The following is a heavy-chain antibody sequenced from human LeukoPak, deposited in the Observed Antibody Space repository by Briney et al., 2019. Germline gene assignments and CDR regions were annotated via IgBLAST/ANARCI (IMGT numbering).Heavy chain of an antibody. CDR1: GGSFSSYY. Sequence: PSETLSLTCAVYGGSFSSYYWSWIRQPPGKGLEWIGYIYYSGSTYYNPSLKSRVTISVDTSKNQFSLKLSSVTAADTAVYYCARDTYYYDSSGNSYYGMDVWGQGTTVTVSS. D-gene: IGHD3-22*01. CDR2: IYYSGST. V-gene: IGHV4-59*12. J-gene: IGHJ6*02. CDR3: ARDTYYYDSSGNSYYGMDV.